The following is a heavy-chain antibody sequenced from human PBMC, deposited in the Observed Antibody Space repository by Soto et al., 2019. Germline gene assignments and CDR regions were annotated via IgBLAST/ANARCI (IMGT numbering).Heavy chain of an antibody. Sequence: AASVKVSCKASGYTFTSYDINWVRQATGQGLEWMGWMSPNSGNTGYAQKFQGRVTMTRNTSIGTAYMELSSLRSEDTAVYYCARGVSCGGDCYRDWGQGTPVTVS. CDR1: GYTFTSYD. J-gene: IGHJ4*02. V-gene: IGHV1-8*01. CDR2: MSPNSGNT. CDR3: ARGVSCGGDCYRD. D-gene: IGHD2-21*02.